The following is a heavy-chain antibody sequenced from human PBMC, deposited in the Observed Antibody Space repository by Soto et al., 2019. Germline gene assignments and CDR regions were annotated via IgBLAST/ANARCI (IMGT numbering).Heavy chain of an antibody. Sequence: WGSLRLYCPASGFTFSSYWMHWVRQAPGEGLMWVSRINPDGNTTSYADSLKGRFTISRDNAKNTLYLQMNSLRVKNTAVYYCARVPTTVTPPGMDVWGQGTTVTVSS. CDR2: INPDGNTT. D-gene: IGHD4-4*01. J-gene: IGHJ6*02. CDR3: ARVPTTVTPPGMDV. V-gene: IGHV3-74*01. CDR1: GFTFSSYW.